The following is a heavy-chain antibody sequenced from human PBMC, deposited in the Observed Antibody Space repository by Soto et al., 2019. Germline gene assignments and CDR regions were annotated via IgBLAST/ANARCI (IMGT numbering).Heavy chain of an antibody. V-gene: IGHV4-39*01. J-gene: IGHJ4*02. Sequence: EALSLTCTVSGGCMSSSSSYWGWIRQPPGKGLAWIGSIYYSGTTYYNPSLKSRVTISVDTSKNQFSLKRSSVTAADTAVYYCARHRGYYEILTGYYTELNFDYWGQGTLVTGPS. CDR2: IYYSGTT. D-gene: IGHD3-9*01. CDR3: ARHRGYYEILTGYYTELNFDY. CDR1: GGCMSSSSSY.